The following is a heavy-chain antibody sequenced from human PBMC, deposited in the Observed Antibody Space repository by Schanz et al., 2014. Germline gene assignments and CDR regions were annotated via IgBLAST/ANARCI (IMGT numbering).Heavy chain of an antibody. CDR3: ARDGYSVVVISPTESFDI. Sequence: QVRLVESGGGVVQPGRSLRLSCAASGFTLSSYGMHWVRQAPGKGLEWVAFINSDGTKRFYADSVKSRFTISRDNSRSTLYLQMNRLRAEDTAVYYCARDGYSVVVISPTESFDIWGQGTMVTVSP. D-gene: IGHD2-21*01. CDR2: INSDGTKR. CDR1: GFTLSSYG. V-gene: IGHV3-33*08. J-gene: IGHJ3*02.